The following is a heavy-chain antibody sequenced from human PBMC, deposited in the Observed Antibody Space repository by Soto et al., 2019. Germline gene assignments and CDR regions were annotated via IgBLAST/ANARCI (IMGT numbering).Heavy chain of an antibody. CDR1: GVSIGSGGYS. J-gene: IGHJ5*02. CDR3: VSSKYHMVAGAKWFDP. V-gene: IGHV4-30-2*01. D-gene: IGHD2-15*01. Sequence: QLQLQESGSGLVKPSQTLSLTCTVSGVSIGSGGYSWSWIRQPPGKGLEWLGYIYHRGNTYYNPSLESRLTMSADTAKNQLSLSLRSVTAADTAMYFCVSSKYHMVAGAKWFDPWGQGILVIVSS. CDR2: IYHRGNT.